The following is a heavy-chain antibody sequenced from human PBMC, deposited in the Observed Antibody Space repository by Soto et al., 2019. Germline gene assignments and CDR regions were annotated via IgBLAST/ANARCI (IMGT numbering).Heavy chain of an antibody. V-gene: IGHV1-69*12. CDR2: IIPIFGTI. CDR1: GGTFDSNA. D-gene: IGHD2-2*01. J-gene: IGHJ3*02. Sequence: QVQLVQSGTEVRKPGSSVKVSCKASGGTFDSNAISWVRLAPGQGLEWMGGIIPIFGTINNAQKFQDRVTSTADESASIDYMELSSLRSEDTAIYYCAREGLTFGPGAVGGAFDIWGQGTLVTVSS. CDR3: AREGLTFGPGAVGGAFDI.